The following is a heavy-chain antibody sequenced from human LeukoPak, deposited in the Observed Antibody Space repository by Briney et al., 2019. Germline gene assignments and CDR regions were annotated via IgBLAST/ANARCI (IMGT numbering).Heavy chain of an antibody. D-gene: IGHD2-2*01. V-gene: IGHV1-18*01. Sequence: ASVKVSCKASGYTFTSYGISWVRQAPGQGLEWMGWISGYNGNTNYAQKLQGRVTMTTDTSTSTAYMELRSLRSDDTAVYYCARGPDLRSWDNVVVTIDYWGQGTLVTVSS. J-gene: IGHJ4*02. CDR3: ARGPDLRSWDNVVVTIDY. CDR1: GYTFTSYG. CDR2: ISGYNGNT.